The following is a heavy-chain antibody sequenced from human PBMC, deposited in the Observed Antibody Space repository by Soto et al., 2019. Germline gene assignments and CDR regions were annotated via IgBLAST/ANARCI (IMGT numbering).Heavy chain of an antibody. CDR1: GFVFSNFG. Sequence: GGSLRLSCVVSGFVFSNFGMHWVRQAPDKGLEWLAVIWYDGSKQYYGDSVKGRFTISRDNSKNTVCLQMNSLRVEDTAVYYCARDRVGYCISTSCYFLDYYYGMDVWGQGTTVTVSS. CDR2: IWYDGSKQ. V-gene: IGHV3-33*01. CDR3: ARDRVGYCISTSCYFLDYYYGMDV. J-gene: IGHJ6*02. D-gene: IGHD2-2*01.